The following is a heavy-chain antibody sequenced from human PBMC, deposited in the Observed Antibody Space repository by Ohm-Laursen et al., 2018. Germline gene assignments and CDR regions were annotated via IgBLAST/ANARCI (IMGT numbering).Heavy chain of an antibody. J-gene: IGHJ4*02. D-gene: IGHD6-19*01. CDR3: PRSSVIERAVPAY. V-gene: IGHV1-8*01. CDR1: GHTPTIYD. Sequence: SVYASCTLSGHTPTIYDINSVRQATGQGLGWMGWINPDTGNTGYAPKFQGRVTMTRNTSKSTASMELSSLRPEDTAVYVCPRSSVIERAVPAYWGQGTLVTVSS. CDR2: INPDTGNT.